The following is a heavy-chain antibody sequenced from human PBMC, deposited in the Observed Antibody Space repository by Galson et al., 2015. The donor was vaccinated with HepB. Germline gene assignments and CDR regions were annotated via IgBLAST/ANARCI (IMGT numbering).Heavy chain of an antibody. V-gene: IGHV3-21*01. CDR3: ASLNPAALVTLSVYNWYFDH. Sequence: SLRLSCAASGFTFRTSSMHWVRQAPGKGLEWVSSITSGSTCIYYADSVKGRFTISRDNAKNSLYLQMNSLRAEDTAVYYCASLNPAALVTLSVYNWYFDHWGRGTLVTVSS. J-gene: IGHJ2*01. CDR2: ITSGSTCI. D-gene: IGHD3-16*02. CDR1: GFTFRTSS.